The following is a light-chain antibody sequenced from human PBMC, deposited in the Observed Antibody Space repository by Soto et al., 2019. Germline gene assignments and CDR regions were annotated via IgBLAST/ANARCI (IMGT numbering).Light chain of an antibody. Sequence: QPVLTQPPSASGTPGQRVTISCSGSSSNIGSNTVTWYQQLPGTAPKLLIYSNHQRPSGVPDRFSGSKSGTSASLAISGLQSEDEADYYCAAWDGSLNGPVFGGGTKLTVL. CDR3: AAWDGSLNGPV. J-gene: IGLJ3*02. CDR2: SNH. V-gene: IGLV1-44*01. CDR1: SSNIGSNT.